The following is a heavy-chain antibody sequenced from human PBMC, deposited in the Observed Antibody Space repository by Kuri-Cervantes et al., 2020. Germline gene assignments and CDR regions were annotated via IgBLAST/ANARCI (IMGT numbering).Heavy chain of an antibody. D-gene: IGHD1-26*01. CDR2: ISAYNGNT. Sequence: ASVKVSCKASGYTFTSYGISWVRQAPGQGLEWMGWISAYNGNTNYAQKLQGRVTMTTDTSTSTAYMELSSLRSEDTAVYYCARGRGGLWELRDNHLKNNWFDPWGQGTLVTVSS. CDR3: ARGRGGLWELRDNHLKNNWFDP. J-gene: IGHJ5*02. V-gene: IGHV1-18*01. CDR1: GYTFTSYG.